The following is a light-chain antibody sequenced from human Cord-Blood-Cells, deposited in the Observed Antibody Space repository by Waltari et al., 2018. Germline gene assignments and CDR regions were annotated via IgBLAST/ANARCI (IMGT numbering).Light chain of an antibody. CDR1: QSVSSY. V-gene: IGKV3-11*01. J-gene: IGKJ4*01. Sequence: DIVLTQSPATLSLSPGEPATLSCRASQSVSSYLAWYQQKPGQAPRLLIYDASNRATGIPARFSGSGSGTDFTLTISSLEPEDFAVYYCQQRSNWPTFGGGTKVEIK. CDR2: DAS. CDR3: QQRSNWPT.